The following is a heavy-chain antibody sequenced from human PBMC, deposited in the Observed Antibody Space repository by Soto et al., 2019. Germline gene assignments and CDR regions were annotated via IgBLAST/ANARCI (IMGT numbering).Heavy chain of an antibody. Sequence: QVQLVESGGGVVQPGTSLRLSCAASGFTFRSYGMQWVRQAPGKGLEWVALISHDGSNKYYADSVKGRFTISRDNSKSTLFLQMNSLRAGDTAVYYCAKVLRAAVLYSYHGLDVWGQGTTVTVSS. D-gene: IGHD3-16*01. CDR3: AKVLRAAVLYSYHGLDV. V-gene: IGHV3-30*18. CDR1: GFTFRSYG. J-gene: IGHJ6*02. CDR2: ISHDGSNK.